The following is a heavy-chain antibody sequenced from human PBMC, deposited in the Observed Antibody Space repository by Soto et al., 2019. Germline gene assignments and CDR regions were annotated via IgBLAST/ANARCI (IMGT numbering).Heavy chain of an antibody. J-gene: IGHJ5*02. CDR3: ARDLKEYCSDGKCNWFDP. D-gene: IGHD2-15*01. CDR2: IYYSGST. V-gene: IGHV4-59*01. Sequence: PSETLSLTCTVSGGSINNYYWSWIRQPPWKGLEWIGYIYYSGSTDYNPSLKSRVTISFDASKNQISLQVRSATAADAAVYYCARDLKEYCSDGKCNWFDPWGQGTLVTVSS. CDR1: GGSINNYY.